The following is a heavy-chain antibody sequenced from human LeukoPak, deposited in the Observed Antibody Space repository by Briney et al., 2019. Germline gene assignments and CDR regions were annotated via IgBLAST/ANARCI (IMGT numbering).Heavy chain of an antibody. Sequence: GGSLRLSCAASGFTFSSYTMKGVRQAPGKGGVGGSSISSGNRYINYADSVKGRFTISRDNAKNSLYLLVNTLRAEDRSVYYFARVHPSSDDGALDLWGQGTMVTVSS. CDR3: ARVHPSSDDGALDL. CDR2: ISSGNRYI. CDR1: GFTFSSYT. J-gene: IGHJ3*01. D-gene: IGHD6-19*01. V-gene: IGHV3-21*04.